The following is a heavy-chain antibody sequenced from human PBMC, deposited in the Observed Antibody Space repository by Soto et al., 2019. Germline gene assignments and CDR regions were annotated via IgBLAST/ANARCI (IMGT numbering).Heavy chain of an antibody. Sequence: GGSLRLSCEASAFIFSNYSMHWVRQAPGKGLEWVTIIWYDGTVKYYADSVKGRFTISRDNSKNTLYLQMNSLRAEDTAVYYCARDQVPSSTTDTFDIWGQGTVVTVSS. J-gene: IGHJ3*02. CDR2: IWYDGTVK. V-gene: IGHV3-33*01. D-gene: IGHD2-2*01. CDR3: ARDQVPSSTTDTFDI. CDR1: AFIFSNYS.